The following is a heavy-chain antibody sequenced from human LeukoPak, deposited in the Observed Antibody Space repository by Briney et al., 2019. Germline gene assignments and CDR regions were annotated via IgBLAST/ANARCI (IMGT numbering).Heavy chain of an antibody. CDR3: ARMRYNVDMRYFDY. D-gene: IGHD5-12*01. CDR2: IYSGGST. V-gene: IGHV3-53*01. J-gene: IGHJ4*02. CDR1: GLTFSDYW. Sequence: GGSLRLSCAVSGLTFSDYWMHWVRQAPGKGLEWVSVIYSGGSTYYADSVKGRFTISRDNSKNTLYLQMNSLRAEDTAVYYCARMRYNVDMRYFDYWGQGTLVTVSS.